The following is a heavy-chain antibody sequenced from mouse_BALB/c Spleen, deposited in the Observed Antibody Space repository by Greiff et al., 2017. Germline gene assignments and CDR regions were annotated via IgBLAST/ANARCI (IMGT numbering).Heavy chain of an antibody. J-gene: IGHJ3*01. V-gene: IGHV1-7*01. CDR3: ARGATERFAY. D-gene: IGHD3-1*01. CDR2: INPSTGYT. Sequence: VQLQQSGAELAKPGASVKMSCKASGYTFTSYWMHWVKQRPGQGLEWIGYINPSTGYTEYNQKFKDKATLTADKSSSTAYMQLSSLTSEDSAVYYCARGATERFAYWGQGTLVTVSA. CDR1: GYTFTSYW.